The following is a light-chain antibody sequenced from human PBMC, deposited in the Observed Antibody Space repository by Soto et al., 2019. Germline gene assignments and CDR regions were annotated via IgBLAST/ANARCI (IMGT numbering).Light chain of an antibody. CDR1: QTISSW. CDR3: QHYNSYSEA. J-gene: IGKJ1*01. CDR2: KAS. V-gene: IGKV1-5*03. Sequence: IQMTPSPSTLSGSVGDRFTIPFRASQTISSWLAWYQQKPGKAPKLLIYKASTLKSGVPSRFSGSGSGTEFTLTISSLQPDDFATYYCQHYNSYSEAFGQGTKVDI.